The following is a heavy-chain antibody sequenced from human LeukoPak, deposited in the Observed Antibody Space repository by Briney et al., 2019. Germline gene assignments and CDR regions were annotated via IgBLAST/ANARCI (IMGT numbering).Heavy chain of an antibody. D-gene: IGHD2-21*02. CDR3: ARGDVYFDY. CDR1: GFIVSSNY. Sequence: GGSLRLSCVASGFIVSSNYMSWVRQAPGKGLEWVSVIYSGGRTYYADSVKGRFTISRDNSKSTLYLQMNNLRAEDTAVYYCARGDVYFDYWGQGTLVTVSS. CDR2: IYSGGRT. V-gene: IGHV3-53*01. J-gene: IGHJ4*02.